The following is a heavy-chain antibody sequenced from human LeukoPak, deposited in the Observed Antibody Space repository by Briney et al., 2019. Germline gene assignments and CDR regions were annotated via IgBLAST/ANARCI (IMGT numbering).Heavy chain of an antibody. V-gene: IGHV3-30*01. CDR2: TSYDGSNK. CDR3: ARERAIAVTSRLFDY. Sequence: PGGSLRLSCAASGFTFSSYAMHWVRQAPGKGLEWVAVTSYDGSNKYYADSVKGRFTISRDNSKNTLYLQMNSLRAEDTAVYYCARERAIAVTSRLFDYWGQGTLVTVSS. CDR1: GFTFSSYA. J-gene: IGHJ4*02. D-gene: IGHD6-19*01.